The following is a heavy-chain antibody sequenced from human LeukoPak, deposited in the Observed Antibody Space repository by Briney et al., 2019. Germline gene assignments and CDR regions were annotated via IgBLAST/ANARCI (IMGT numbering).Heavy chain of an antibody. D-gene: IGHD2-2*01. CDR2: IRYDGSNK. Sequence: GGSLRLSCAASGFTFSSYAMSWVRQAPGKGLEWVAFIRYDGSNKYYADSVKGRFTISRDNSKNTLYLQMNSLRAEDTAVYYCAKLAVVVPAASWFDPWGQGTLVTVSS. CDR3: AKLAVVVPAASWFDP. CDR1: GFTFSSYA. J-gene: IGHJ5*02. V-gene: IGHV3-30*02.